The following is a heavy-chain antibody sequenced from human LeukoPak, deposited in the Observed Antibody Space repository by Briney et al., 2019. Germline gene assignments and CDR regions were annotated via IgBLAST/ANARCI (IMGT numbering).Heavy chain of an antibody. CDR1: GFTFSSCA. CDR2: ISASGGST. D-gene: IGHD1-26*01. Sequence: PGGSLRLSCAASGFTFSSCAMNWVRQAPGKGLEWVSDISASGGSTNYADAVKGRFTISRDNSKNTLYLQMNSLRVEDAAVYYCAKGASASRYFDYWGQGTLVTVSS. J-gene: IGHJ4*02. CDR3: AKGASASRYFDY. V-gene: IGHV3-23*01.